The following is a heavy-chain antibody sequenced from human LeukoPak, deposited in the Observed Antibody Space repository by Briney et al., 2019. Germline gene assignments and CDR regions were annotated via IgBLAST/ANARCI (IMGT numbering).Heavy chain of an antibody. D-gene: IGHD2-2*01. Sequence: GRSLRFSCAASGFTFSSYGMHWVRQAPGKGLEWVAVIWYDGSNKYYADSVKGRFTISRDNSKNTLYLQMNSLRAEDTAVYYCANTPPEDDTMTSWGWGQGTLVTVSS. CDR3: ANTPPEDDTMTSWG. V-gene: IGHV3-33*06. CDR1: GFTFSSYG. J-gene: IGHJ4*02. CDR2: IWYDGSNK.